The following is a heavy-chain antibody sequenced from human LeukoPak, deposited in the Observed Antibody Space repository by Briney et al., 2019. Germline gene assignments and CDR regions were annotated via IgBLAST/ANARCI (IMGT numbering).Heavy chain of an antibody. CDR2: IRYDGSNK. V-gene: IGHV3-30*02. CDR1: GFTFSSYG. J-gene: IGHJ4*02. CDR3: ARGDGYKSPLDY. Sequence: GGSLRLSCAASGFTFSSYGMHWVRQAPGKGLEWVAFIRYDGSNKYYADSVKGRFTISRDNSKNTLYLQMNGLRAEDTAVYYCARGDGYKSPLDYWGQGTLVTVSS. D-gene: IGHD5-24*01.